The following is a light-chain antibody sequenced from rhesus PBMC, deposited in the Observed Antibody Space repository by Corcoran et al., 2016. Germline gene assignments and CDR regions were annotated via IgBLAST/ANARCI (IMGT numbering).Light chain of an antibody. CDR3: VQAIAFPWT. CDR2: GGS. CDR1: QSLLHSNGNTY. V-gene: IGKV2-72*01. J-gene: IGKJ1*01. Sequence: DIVMTQTPLSLPITPGEPASISCRSSQSLLHSNGNTYLHWYLQKPGQSPQLLIYGGSHRASGGPDRFRGSGSGTDFPLKISKVDAEDVGVYYCVQAIAFPWTFGQGTKVEIK.